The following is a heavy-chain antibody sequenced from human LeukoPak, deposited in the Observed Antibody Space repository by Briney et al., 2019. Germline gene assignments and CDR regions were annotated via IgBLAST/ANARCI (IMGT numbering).Heavy chain of an antibody. Sequence: GGSLRLSCAASGFAFSSYSMNWVRQAPGKGLEWVSSISSSSSYIYYADSVKGRFTISRDNSKDTLYLQMSSVRVDDTAVYYCARDRGRYYDSRGFYWGYYFDSWGQGILVTVST. CDR2: ISSSSSYI. D-gene: IGHD3-22*01. J-gene: IGHJ4*02. CDR3: ARDRGRYYDSRGFYWGYYFDS. V-gene: IGHV3-21*04. CDR1: GFAFSSYS.